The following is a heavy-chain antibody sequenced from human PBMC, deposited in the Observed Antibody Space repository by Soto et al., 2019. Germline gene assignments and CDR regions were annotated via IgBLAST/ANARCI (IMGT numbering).Heavy chain of an antibody. D-gene: IGHD4-17*01. J-gene: IGHJ4*02. CDR3: AYGDSRGPFDS. CDR2: IYNSGST. CDR1: GGSISSYN. V-gene: IGHV4-59*01. Sequence: LSLTCTVSGGSISSYNWSWIRQPPGKGLEWIGYIYNSGSTNYNPSLKSRVTISVDTSKNQFSLKLSSVTAADTAVYYCAYGDSRGPFDSWGQGTLVTVSS.